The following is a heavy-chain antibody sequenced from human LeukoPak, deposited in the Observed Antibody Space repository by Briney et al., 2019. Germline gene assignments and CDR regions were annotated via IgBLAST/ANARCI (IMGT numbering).Heavy chain of an antibody. CDR3: ARVGLLMPFDY. CDR1: GFTFSSYE. D-gene: IGHD2-15*01. V-gene: IGHV3-48*03. J-gene: IGHJ4*02. CDR2: ISSSGSTI. Sequence: GGSLRLSCAASGFTFSSYEMNWVRQAPGKWLEWVSYISSSGSTIYYADSVKGRFTISRDNAKNSLYLQMNSLRAEDTAVYYCARVGLLMPFDYWGQGTLVTVSS.